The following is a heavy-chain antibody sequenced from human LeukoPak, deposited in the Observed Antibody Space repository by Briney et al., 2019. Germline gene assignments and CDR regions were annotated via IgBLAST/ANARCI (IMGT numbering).Heavy chain of an antibody. CDR3: ARGHSLAVAGRQNWFDP. CDR1: GYSFTSCY. D-gene: IGHD6-19*01. CDR2: FNPTSGST. Sequence: ASVKVSCKSSGYSFTSCYMHWVRQAPGQGLEWMGIFNPTSGSTSYAQKFQGRVTVTRDTSTSTVHMELSSLRSDDTAVYYYARGHSLAVAGRQNWFDPWGQGTLVTVSS. V-gene: IGHV1-46*01. J-gene: IGHJ5*02.